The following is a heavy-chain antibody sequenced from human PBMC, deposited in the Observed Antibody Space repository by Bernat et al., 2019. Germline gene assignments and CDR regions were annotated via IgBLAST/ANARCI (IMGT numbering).Heavy chain of an antibody. CDR3: ARDPNYAALDI. V-gene: IGHV3-7*03. Sequence: EVHLVESGGGLVQPGGSLRLSCAAAGFTVSTSWRAWVRQAPGKGLEWVANINLDGTQFSSVDSVRGRFTMSRDTAKNSLYLQMSSLRAEDTAVYYCARDPNYAALDIWGQGTMVTVSS. D-gene: IGHD5-24*01. J-gene: IGHJ3*02. CDR1: GFTVSTSW. CDR2: INLDGTQF.